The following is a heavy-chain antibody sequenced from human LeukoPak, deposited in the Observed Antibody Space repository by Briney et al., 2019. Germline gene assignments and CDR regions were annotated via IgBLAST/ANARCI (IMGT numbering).Heavy chain of an antibody. D-gene: IGHD3-3*01. J-gene: IGHJ5*02. CDR1: GGSISSYY. Sequence: PSETLSLTCTVSGGSISSYYWSWIRQPPGMGLEWIGYIYYSGSTNYNPSLKSRVTISVDTSKNQFSLKLSSVTAADTAVYYCARDHGDYDFWSGYTTNWFDPWGQGTLVTVSS. V-gene: IGHV4-59*01. CDR2: IYYSGST. CDR3: ARDHGDYDFWSGYTTNWFDP.